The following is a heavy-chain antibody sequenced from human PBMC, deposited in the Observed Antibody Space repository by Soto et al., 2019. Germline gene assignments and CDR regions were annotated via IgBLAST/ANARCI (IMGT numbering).Heavy chain of an antibody. CDR3: ARKNYDFWSGYSNWFDP. CDR2: ISYSGST. D-gene: IGHD3-3*01. CDR1: GGSIFISN. J-gene: IGHJ5*02. V-gene: IGHV4-59*01. Sequence: SETLSLTCTVSGGSIFISNWSWIRRPPGRGLEWIGYISYSGSTNYNPSLKSRVTISVDTSKNQFSLKLSSVTAADTAVYYCARKNYDFWSGYSNWFDPWGQGTLVTVS.